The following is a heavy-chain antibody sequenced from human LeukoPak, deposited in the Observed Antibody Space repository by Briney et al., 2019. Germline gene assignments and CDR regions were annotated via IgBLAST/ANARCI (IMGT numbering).Heavy chain of an antibody. D-gene: IGHD3-10*01. CDR1: GXRFTTYW. J-gene: IGHJ5*02. CDR2: IYPGDSDT. V-gene: IGHV5-51*01. Sequence: GESLKISCKGSGXRFTTYWIGWVRQMPGKGLEWMGSIYPGDSDTRYSPSFQGQVIISADKSISTAYLQWSSLKASDTAIYYCARFGSSFDPWGQGTLVTVSS. CDR3: ARFGSSFDP.